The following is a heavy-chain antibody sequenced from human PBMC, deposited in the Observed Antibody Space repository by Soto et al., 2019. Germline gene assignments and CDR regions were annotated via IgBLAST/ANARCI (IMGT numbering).Heavy chain of an antibody. CDR2: VYYRGRS. V-gene: IGHV4-39*01. CDR1: GGSVPNISYY. CDR3: VSQRTNVPTHAYFDY. D-gene: IGHD2-8*01. Sequence: KPPETLSLTCTVSGGSVPNISYYWGWIRQSPGKGLEWIGSVYYRGRSYSKSSVKSRVTISVDTSKNRFSLSLNSVTASDTAVYFCVSQRTNVPTHAYFDYWGPGALVTVSS. J-gene: IGHJ4*02.